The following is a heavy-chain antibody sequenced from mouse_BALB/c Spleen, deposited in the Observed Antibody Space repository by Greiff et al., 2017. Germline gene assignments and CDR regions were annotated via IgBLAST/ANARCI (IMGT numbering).Heavy chain of an antibody. V-gene: IGHV3-2*02. Sequence: VQLKESGPGLVKPSQSLSLTCTVTGYSITSDYAWNWIRQFPGNKLEWMGYISYSGSTSYNPSLKSRISITRDTSKNQFFLQLNSVTTEDTATYYCARFYYYGSSYDDYWGQGTTLTVSS. CDR1: GYSITSDYA. CDR3: ARFYYYGSSYDDY. CDR2: ISYSGST. D-gene: IGHD1-1*01. J-gene: IGHJ2*01.